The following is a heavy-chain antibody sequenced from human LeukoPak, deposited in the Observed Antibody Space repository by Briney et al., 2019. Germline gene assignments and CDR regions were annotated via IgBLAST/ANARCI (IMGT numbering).Heavy chain of an antibody. CDR3: AKDTSIAARPFQADY. V-gene: IGHV3-23*01. Sequence: GGSLRLSCAASGFIFSSYAMSWVRQAPGKGLEWVSAISGSGGSTYYADSVKGRFTISRDNSKNTLYLQMNSLRAEDTAVYYCAKDTSIAARPFQADYWGQGTLVTVSS. J-gene: IGHJ4*02. D-gene: IGHD6-6*01. CDR1: GFIFSSYA. CDR2: ISGSGGST.